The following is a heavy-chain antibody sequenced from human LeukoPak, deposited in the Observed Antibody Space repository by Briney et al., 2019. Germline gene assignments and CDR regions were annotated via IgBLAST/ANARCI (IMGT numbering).Heavy chain of an antibody. V-gene: IGHV3-23*01. CDR3: ARGGPLSSSWYTLGKNAFDI. J-gene: IGHJ3*02. D-gene: IGHD6-13*01. Sequence: GGSLRLSCAASGFTFSSYAMSWVRQAPGKGLEWVSAISGSGGSTYYADSVKGRFTISRDNSKNTLYLQMNSLRAEDTAVYYCARGGPLSSSWYTLGKNAFDIWGQGTMVTVSS. CDR2: ISGSGGST. CDR1: GFTFSSYA.